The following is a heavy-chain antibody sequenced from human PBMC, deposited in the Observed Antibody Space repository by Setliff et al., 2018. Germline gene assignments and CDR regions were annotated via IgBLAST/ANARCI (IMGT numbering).Heavy chain of an antibody. CDR2: IYYSGST. V-gene: IGHV4-31*03. CDR3: ARTMYSSSWYGAFDI. CDR1: GGSISSGGYY. D-gene: IGHD6-13*01. J-gene: IGHJ3*02. Sequence: PSETLSLTCTVSGGSISSGGYYWSWIRQHPGKGLEWIGYIYYSGSTYYNPSLKSRVSTSVDTSQNQISLKLSSVTAADTAVYYCARTMYSSSWYGAFDIWGQGTMVTVSS.